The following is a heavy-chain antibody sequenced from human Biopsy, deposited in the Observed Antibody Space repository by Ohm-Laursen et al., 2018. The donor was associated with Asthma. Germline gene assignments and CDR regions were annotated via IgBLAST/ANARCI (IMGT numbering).Heavy chain of an antibody. CDR3: ARAGQCSSTSCYNPGWFDP. D-gene: IGHD2-2*01. CDR2: INHSGST. V-gene: IGHV4-34*01. J-gene: IGHJ5*02. CDR1: GGSFSGYY. Sequence: SEILSLTWAVYGGSFSGYYWSWIRQPPGKGLEWIGEINHSGSTNYNPSLKSRVTISVDTSKNQFSLKLSSVTAADTAVYYCARAGQCSSTSCYNPGWFDPWGQGTLVTVSS.